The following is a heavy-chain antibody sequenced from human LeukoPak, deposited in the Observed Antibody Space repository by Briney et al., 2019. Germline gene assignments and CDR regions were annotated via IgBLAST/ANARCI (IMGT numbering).Heavy chain of an antibody. D-gene: IGHD5-18*01. CDR1: GFTFSDYY. CDR3: ARDGYSYGYYYYYGMDV. J-gene: IGHJ6*02. V-gene: IGHV3-11*01. CDR2: ISSSGSTI. Sequence: PGGSLRLSCAASGFTFSDYYMSWIRQAPGKGLEWVSYISSSGSTIYYADSVKGRFTISSDNAKNSLYLQMNSLRAEDTAVYYCARDGYSYGYYYYYGMDVWGQGTTVTVSS.